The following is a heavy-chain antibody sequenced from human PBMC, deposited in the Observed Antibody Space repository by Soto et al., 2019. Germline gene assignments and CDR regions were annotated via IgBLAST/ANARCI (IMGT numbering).Heavy chain of an antibody. CDR2: MSGTSADT. V-gene: IGHV3-23*01. CDR3: AREDGGGPFDY. Sequence: DAHLLESGGGLVQPGGSLRLSCAASGFMFSAYAMHWVRQAPGQGLEWVSSMSGTSADTYYADSVKGRFTVSRDSSKDTLYLQLNSLRAEDTALYFCAREDGGGPFDYWGQGTLVIVSS. CDR1: GFMFSAYA. J-gene: IGHJ4*02. D-gene: IGHD2-15*01.